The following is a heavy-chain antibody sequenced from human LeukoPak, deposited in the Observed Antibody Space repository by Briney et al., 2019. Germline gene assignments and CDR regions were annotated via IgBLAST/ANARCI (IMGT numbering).Heavy chain of an antibody. CDR3: ARVSPYNGYDAYYYSMDV. J-gene: IGHJ6*02. CDR1: GGSTSSYY. CDR2: FYYSGST. V-gene: IGHV4-59*01. D-gene: IGHD5-12*01. Sequence: SETLSLTRTVSGGSTSSYYWSWIRQPPGKGLEWIGYFYYSGSTNYNPSLRSRVTISADTSKNQFSLKLSSVTAADTAVYYCARVSPYNGYDAYYYSMDVWGQGTTVTVSS.